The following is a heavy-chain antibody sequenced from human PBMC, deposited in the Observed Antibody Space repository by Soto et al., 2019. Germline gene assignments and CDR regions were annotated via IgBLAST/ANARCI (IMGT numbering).Heavy chain of an antibody. Sequence: QVQLVESGGGVVQPGRPLRLSCAASGFTFRTYGMHWVRQAPAKGREWVALISYDGSNKYYADSVKGRFTISRDNSKNTLYLQMNSLRTDDTAVYYCAKDLRHGGRGAFDIRGQGKMVNVSS. V-gene: IGHV3-30*18. J-gene: IGHJ3*02. CDR2: ISYDGSNK. D-gene: IGHD3-10*01. CDR3: AKDLRHGGRGAFDI. CDR1: GFTFRTYG.